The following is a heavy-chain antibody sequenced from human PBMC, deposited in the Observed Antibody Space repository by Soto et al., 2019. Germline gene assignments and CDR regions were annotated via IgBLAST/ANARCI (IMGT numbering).Heavy chain of an antibody. J-gene: IGHJ1*01. Sequence: GRSLRLSGAAAGVMLSGYTMNWVRQAPGKGLEWLSSISDDSSYIDYADSLRGRFTVSRDNARNSLYLQIDSLGVEDTAVYYCATPYYFNHWGPGTLVTVSS. D-gene: IGHD3-16*01. CDR1: GVMLSGYT. CDR2: ISDDSSYI. CDR3: ATPYYFNH. V-gene: IGHV3-21*06.